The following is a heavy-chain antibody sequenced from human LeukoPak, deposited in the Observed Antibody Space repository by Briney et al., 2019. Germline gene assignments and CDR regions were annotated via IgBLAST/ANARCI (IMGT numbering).Heavy chain of an antibody. V-gene: IGHV1-69*05. CDR2: IIPIFGTA. J-gene: IGHJ3*02. CDR3: ARGARARRWDDAFDI. Sequence: SVKVSXKASGGTFSSYAISWVRQAPGQGLEWMGRIIPIFGTANYAQKFQGRVTITTDESTSTAYMELSSLRSEDTAVYYCARGARARRWDDAFDIWGQGTMVTVSS. D-gene: IGHD1-26*01. CDR1: GGTFSSYA.